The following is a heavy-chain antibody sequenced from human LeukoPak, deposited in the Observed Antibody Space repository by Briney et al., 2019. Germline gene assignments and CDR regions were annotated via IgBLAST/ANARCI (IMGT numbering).Heavy chain of an antibody. CDR3: ARDRDSYDSSGYSFDY. J-gene: IGHJ4*02. V-gene: IGHV3-21*01. CDR2: ISRSSTYR. Sequence: GGSLRLSCAASGFTFSSCTMNWVRQAPGKGLEWVSSISRSSTYRYYADSEKGRFTISRDNAKNSLYLQMNSLRAEDTAVYYCARDRDSYDSSGYSFDYWAREPWSPSPQ. D-gene: IGHD3-22*01. CDR1: GFTFSSCT.